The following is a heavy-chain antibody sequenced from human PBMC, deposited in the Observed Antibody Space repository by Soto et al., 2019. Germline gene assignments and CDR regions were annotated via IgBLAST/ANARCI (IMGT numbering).Heavy chain of an antibody. J-gene: IGHJ6*02. CDR1: GGSISSGGYY. CDR3: AGGSSIAGLCYGMDG. D-gene: IGHD6-6*01. CDR2: NYYRGIT. Sequence: QVQLQESGPGLVKPSQTLSLTCTVSGGSISSGGYYWTWIRQHPGKGLEWIGYNYYRGITYYNPSLKSRVTISRGKSKDPFSLKLSSVRAADTAVYYCAGGSSIAGLCYGMDGWGQGTTVTVSS. V-gene: IGHV4-31*03.